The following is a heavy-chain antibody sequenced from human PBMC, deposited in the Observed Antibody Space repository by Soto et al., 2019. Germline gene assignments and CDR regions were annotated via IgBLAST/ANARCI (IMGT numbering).Heavy chain of an antibody. Sequence: SETLSLTCTVSSGSINSGGYYWTWIRQHPGKGLEWIGYIFYSRTTSYNPSLKSRVTISGDTSKNQFSLTLRSVTAADSAVYYCAREYPRELAYYFAFWGQGTRVTLSS. CDR3: AREYPRELAYYFAF. V-gene: IGHV4-31*03. CDR1: SGSINSGGYY. J-gene: IGHJ4*01. D-gene: IGHD3-16*01. CDR2: IFYSRTT.